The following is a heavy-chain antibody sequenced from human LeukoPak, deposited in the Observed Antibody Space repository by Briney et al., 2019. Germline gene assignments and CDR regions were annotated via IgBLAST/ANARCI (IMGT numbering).Heavy chain of an antibody. Sequence: KSGGSLRLSCAASGFTFSSYSMNWVRQAPGKGLEWVSSISSSSSYIYYADSVKGRFTISRDNAKNSLYLQMNSLRAEDTAVYYCAKDCDYGGTSGMPCYWGQGTLVTVSS. CDR2: ISSSSSYI. V-gene: IGHV3-21*04. D-gene: IGHD4-23*01. CDR3: AKDCDYGGTSGMPCY. J-gene: IGHJ4*02. CDR1: GFTFSSYS.